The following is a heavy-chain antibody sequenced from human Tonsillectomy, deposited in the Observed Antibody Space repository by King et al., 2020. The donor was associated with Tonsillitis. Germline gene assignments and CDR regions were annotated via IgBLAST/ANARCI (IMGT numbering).Heavy chain of an antibody. Sequence: QLVQSGAEVKKPGASVKVSCKASGYTFTSYDINWVRQATGQGLEWMGWMNPNSGNTGYAQKFQGRVTMTRNTSISTAYMELSSLRSEETAVYYCARVSDSSGYYYFDYWGQGTLVTVSS. CDR2: MNPNSGNT. V-gene: IGHV1-8*01. CDR3: ARVSDSSGYYYFDY. J-gene: IGHJ4*02. D-gene: IGHD3-22*01. CDR1: GYTFTSYD.